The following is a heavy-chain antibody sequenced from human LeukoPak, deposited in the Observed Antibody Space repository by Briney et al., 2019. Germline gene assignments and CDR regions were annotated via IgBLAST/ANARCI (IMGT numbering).Heavy chain of an antibody. J-gene: IGHJ4*02. D-gene: IGHD1-26*01. Sequence: SETLSLTCAVYGGSFSGYYWSWIRQPPGKELEWIGEINHSGSTNYNPSLKSRVTISVDTSKNQFSLKLSSVTAADTAVYYCARRTLIVGATDYWGQGTLVTVSS. V-gene: IGHV4-34*01. CDR3: ARRTLIVGATDY. CDR1: GGSFSGYY. CDR2: INHSGST.